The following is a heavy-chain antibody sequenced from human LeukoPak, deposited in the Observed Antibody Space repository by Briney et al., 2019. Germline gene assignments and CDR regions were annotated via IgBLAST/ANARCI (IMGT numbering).Heavy chain of an antibody. CDR3: ATKGNYDSSGYYLDAFDI. CDR1: GYTLTELS. D-gene: IGHD3-22*01. V-gene: IGHV1-24*01. Sequence: GASVKVSCKVSGYTLTELSMHWVRQAPGKELEWMGGFDPEDGETIYAQRFQGRVTMTEDTSTDTAYMELSSLRSEDTAVYYCATKGNYDSSGYYLDAFDIWGQGTMVTVSS. J-gene: IGHJ3*02. CDR2: FDPEDGET.